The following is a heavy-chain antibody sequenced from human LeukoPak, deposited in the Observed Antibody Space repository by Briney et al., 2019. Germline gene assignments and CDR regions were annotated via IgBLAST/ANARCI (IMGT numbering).Heavy chain of an antibody. CDR3: ARVRLSGSGIDS. CDR1: GYTFSSYD. J-gene: IGHJ5*01. V-gene: IGHV1-8*01. CDR2: MNPNRAKT. Sequence: ASVKVSCKTFGYTFSSYDITWVRQAPGHGLEWMGEMNPNRAKTAYHQKFLGRVTMTWNTSVNTAYMELTSLTSEDTAVYYCARVRLSGSGIDSWGQGTPVTVSS.